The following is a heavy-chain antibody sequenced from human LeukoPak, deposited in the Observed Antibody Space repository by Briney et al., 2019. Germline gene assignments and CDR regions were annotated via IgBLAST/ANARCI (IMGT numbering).Heavy chain of an antibody. V-gene: IGHV4-61*01. CDR2: IYYSGST. CDR1: GGSISSSSYY. J-gene: IGHJ4*02. Sequence: SETLSLTCTVSGGSISSSSYYWSWIRQPPGKGLEWIGYIYYSGSTNYNPSLKSRVTISVHTSKNQFSLKLSSVTAADTAVYYCARMDTALVKPLDDWGQGTLVTVSS. D-gene: IGHD5-18*01. CDR3: ARMDTALVKPLDD.